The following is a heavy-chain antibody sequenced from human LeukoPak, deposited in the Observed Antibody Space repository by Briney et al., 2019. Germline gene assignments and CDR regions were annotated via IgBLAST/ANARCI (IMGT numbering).Heavy chain of an antibody. CDR3: AKQKTGDHDY. Sequence: GGSLRLSCAASGFTFSNYVMSWVRQAPGKGLEWVSAISGSGGSTYYADSVKGRFTISRDDSKNTLYLQMNSLRAEDTAVYYCAKQKTGDHDYWGQGTLVTVSS. D-gene: IGHD7-27*01. CDR1: GFTFSNYV. CDR2: ISGSGGST. J-gene: IGHJ4*02. V-gene: IGHV3-23*01.